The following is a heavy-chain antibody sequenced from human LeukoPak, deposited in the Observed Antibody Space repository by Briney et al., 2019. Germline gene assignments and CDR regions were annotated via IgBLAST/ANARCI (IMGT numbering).Heavy chain of an antibody. V-gene: IGHV3-21*01. CDR1: GFTFSSYS. CDR2: ISSSSSYI. Sequence: GGSLRLSCAASGFTFSSYSMNWVRQAPGKGLEWVSSISSSSSYIYYADSVKGRFTNSRDNAKNSLYLQMNSLRAEDTAVYYCARDDMITFGEVIAIDYWGQGTLVTVSS. J-gene: IGHJ4*02. CDR3: ARDDMITFGEVIAIDY. D-gene: IGHD3-16*02.